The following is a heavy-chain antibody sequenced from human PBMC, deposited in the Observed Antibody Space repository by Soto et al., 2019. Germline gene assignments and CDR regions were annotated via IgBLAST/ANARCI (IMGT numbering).Heavy chain of an antibody. CDR2: IFPSGVT. CDR3: ARGSAAKRYFDL. J-gene: IGHJ2*01. CDR1: GVPISGSDYH. Sequence: QVQLQESGPGLVKPSQTLSLMCTVSGVPISGSDYHWSWIRQSPGKGLEWIGYIFPSGVTHYNSSLGSRITMSVETSKSQFSLRLTAVTAADTAVYFCARGSAAKRYFDLWGRGTLVTVSS. V-gene: IGHV4-30-4*01. D-gene: IGHD5-18*01.